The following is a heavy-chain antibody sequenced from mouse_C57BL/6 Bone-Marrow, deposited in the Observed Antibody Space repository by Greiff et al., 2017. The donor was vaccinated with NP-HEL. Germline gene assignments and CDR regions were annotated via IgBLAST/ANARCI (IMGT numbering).Heavy chain of an antibody. CDR1: GFTFSDYY. D-gene: IGHD3-2*02. V-gene: IGHV5-12*01. CDR3: ARRNSGYLYAMDY. J-gene: IGHJ4*01. Sequence: EVKLVESGGGLVQSGGSLKLSCAASGFTFSDYYMYWVRQTPEKRLEWVAYISNGGGSTYYPDTVKGRFTISRDNAKNTLYLQMSRLKSEDTAMYYCARRNSGYLYAMDYWGQGTSVTVSS. CDR2: ISNGGGST.